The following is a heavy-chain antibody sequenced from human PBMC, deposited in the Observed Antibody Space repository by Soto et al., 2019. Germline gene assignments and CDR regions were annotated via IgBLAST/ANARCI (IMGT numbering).Heavy chain of an antibody. D-gene: IGHD6-19*01. CDR2: ISSNGGST. CDR1: GFTFSSYA. CDR3: VKTGYSSGWYRGYFDY. Sequence: HPGGSLRLSCAASGFTFSSYAMHWVRQAPGKGLEYVSAISSNGGSTYYANSVKGRFTISRDNSKNTLYLQMSSLRAEDTAVYYCVKTGYSSGWYRGYFDYWGQGTLVTVSS. V-gene: IGHV3-64D*06. J-gene: IGHJ4*02.